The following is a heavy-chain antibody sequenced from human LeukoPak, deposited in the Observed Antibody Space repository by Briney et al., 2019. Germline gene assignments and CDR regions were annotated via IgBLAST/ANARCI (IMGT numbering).Heavy chain of an antibody. Sequence: PGGSLRLSCAASGFNFISYWMHWVHQAPAKGLVWVSRINGYGSSPEFPDAVQGRFTISRDNAKNTLYLQMNSLRAEDTAVYYCARDAPGNTALDYWGQGTLVTVSS. CDR1: GFNFISYW. V-gene: IGHV3-74*01. J-gene: IGHJ4*02. D-gene: IGHD5-18*01. CDR2: INGYGSSP. CDR3: ARDAPGNTALDY.